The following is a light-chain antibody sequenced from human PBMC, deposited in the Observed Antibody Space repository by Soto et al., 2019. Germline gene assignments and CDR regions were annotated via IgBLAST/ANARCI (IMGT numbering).Light chain of an antibody. V-gene: IGKV3-20*01. Sequence: EIVLTQSPGTLSLSPGERATLSCRASQSVSSTYIAWYQHKPGQAPRLLIYGASSRATGIPDRFSVSGSGTDFTLTISRLEPEDFAVYYCQQYFRSTRTFGQGTKVDIK. CDR2: GAS. CDR3: QQYFRSTRT. CDR1: QSVSSTY. J-gene: IGKJ1*01.